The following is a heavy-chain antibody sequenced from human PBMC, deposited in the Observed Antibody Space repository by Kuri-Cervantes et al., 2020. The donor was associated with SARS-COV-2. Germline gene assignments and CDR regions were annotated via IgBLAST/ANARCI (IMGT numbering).Heavy chain of an antibody. D-gene: IGHD7-27*01. Sequence: GESLKISCAASGFTVSSNYMSWVRQAPGKGLEWVSVIYSGGSTYYADSVKGRFTISRDNSKNTLYLQMNSLRAEDTAVYYCARDLRLGKSLDYWGQGTLVTVSS. CDR2: IYSGGST. CDR1: GFTVSSNY. V-gene: IGHV3-66*02. CDR3: ARDLRLGKSLDY. J-gene: IGHJ4*02.